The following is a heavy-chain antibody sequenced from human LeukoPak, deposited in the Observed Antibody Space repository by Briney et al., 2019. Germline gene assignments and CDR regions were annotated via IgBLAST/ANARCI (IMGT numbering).Heavy chain of an antibody. CDR3: ARGPYLDMIVVVMRGGHAFDI. CDR2: INHSGST. V-gene: IGHV4-34*01. J-gene: IGHJ3*02. D-gene: IGHD3-22*01. Sequence: SETLSLTCTVSGGSISSYYWSWIRQPPGKGLEWIGEINHSGSTNYNPSLKSRVTISVDTSKNQFSLKLSSVTAADTAVYYCARGPYLDMIVVVMRGGHAFDIWGQGTMVTVSS. CDR1: GGSISSYY.